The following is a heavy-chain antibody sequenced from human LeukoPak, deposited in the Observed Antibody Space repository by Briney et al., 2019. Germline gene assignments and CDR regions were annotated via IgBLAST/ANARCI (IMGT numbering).Heavy chain of an antibody. CDR1: GFTFSSYG. CDR3: ASGGVAAAAT. J-gene: IGHJ4*02. V-gene: IGHV3-30*02. CDR2: IRYDGSNK. D-gene: IGHD6-13*01. Sequence: GGSLRLSCAASGFTFSSYGMHWVRQAPGKGLEWVAFIRYDGSNKYYADSVKGRFTISRDNSKNTLYLQMNSLRAEDTAVYYCASGGVAAAATWGQGTLVTVSS.